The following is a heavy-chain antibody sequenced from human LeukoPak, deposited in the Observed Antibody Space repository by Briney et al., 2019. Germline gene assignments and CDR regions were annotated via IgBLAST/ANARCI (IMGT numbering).Heavy chain of an antibody. CDR2: IWYDGSNK. V-gene: IGHV3-33*01. Sequence: GGSLRLSCAASGFTFSSYGMYWVRQAPGKGLEWVAVIWYDGSNKYYADSVKGRFTISRDNSKNTLYLQMNSLRAEDTAVYYCARDHPHSSSLDYWGQGTLVTVSS. J-gene: IGHJ4*02. D-gene: IGHD6-6*01. CDR1: GFTFSSYG. CDR3: ARDHPHSSSLDY.